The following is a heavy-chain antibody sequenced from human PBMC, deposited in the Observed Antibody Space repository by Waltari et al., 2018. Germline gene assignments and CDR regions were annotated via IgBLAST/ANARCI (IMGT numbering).Heavy chain of an antibody. CDR1: GFTVSSHY. J-gene: IGHJ6*02. CDR2: IYSGGST. D-gene: IGHD6-13*01. Sequence: EVQLVESGGGLIQPGGSLRLSCAASGFTVSSHYMRSFRQPPGQGLGGVSVIYSGGSTYYADSVKGRFTISRDNSKNTLYLQMNSLRAEDTAVYYCARDLRPGIAAAGRSYYYYGMDVWGQGTTVTVSS. CDR3: ARDLRPGIAAAGRSYYYYGMDV. V-gene: IGHV3-53*01.